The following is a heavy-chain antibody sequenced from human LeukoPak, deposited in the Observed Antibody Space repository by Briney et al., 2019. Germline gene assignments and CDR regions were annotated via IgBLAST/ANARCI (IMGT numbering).Heavy chain of an antibody. Sequence: GGSLRLSCAASGFTFTNYGMHWVRQAPGKGLEWVAIIWYDGSNKYYADSVRGRFTISRDQSKYALYLQMNSLRAEDTAVYYCARGSNVGFGIYWTPDAFHIWGQGAMVTVSS. D-gene: IGHD1-26*01. CDR1: GFTFTNYG. V-gene: IGHV3-33*01. J-gene: IGHJ3*02. CDR2: IWYDGSNK. CDR3: ARGSNVGFGIYWTPDAFHI.